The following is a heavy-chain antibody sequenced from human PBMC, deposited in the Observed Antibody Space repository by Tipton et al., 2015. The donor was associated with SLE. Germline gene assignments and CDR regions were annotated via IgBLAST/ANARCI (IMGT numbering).Heavy chain of an antibody. V-gene: IGHV4-59*08. CDR3: ARGYSSSLEPFDY. CDR2: IYYSGST. J-gene: IGHJ4*02. D-gene: IGHD6-13*01. Sequence: TLSLTCTVSGGSISSYYWSRIRQPPGKGLEWFGYIYYSGSTNYNPSLKSRVTISVDTSKNQFSLKLSSVTAADTAVYYCARGYSSSLEPFDYWGQGTLVTVSS. CDR1: GGSISSYY.